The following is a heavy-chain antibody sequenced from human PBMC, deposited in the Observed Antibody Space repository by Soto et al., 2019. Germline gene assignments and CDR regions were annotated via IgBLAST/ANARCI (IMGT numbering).Heavy chain of an antibody. J-gene: IGHJ4*02. V-gene: IGHV3-74*01. CDR1: GFTFSSRW. CDR2: INSDGSTT. D-gene: IGHD2-2*01. CDR3: ARDTSYSTDY. Sequence: EVRLVESGGGLVQPGGSLRLSCATSGFTFSSRWMHWVRQAPGNGLVWVSYINSDGSTTPYADSVKGRFTISRDNAKNTVDLQMNSLKVDVTAVYYCARDTSYSTDYWGQGTLVTGAS.